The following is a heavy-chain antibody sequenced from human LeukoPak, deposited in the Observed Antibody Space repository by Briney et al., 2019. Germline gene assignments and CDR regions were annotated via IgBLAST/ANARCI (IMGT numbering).Heavy chain of an antibody. V-gene: IGHV1-69*01. D-gene: IGHD2-2*01. CDR3: ARGGDSRECSSTSCWYDAFDI. CDR2: LIPIFGTA. CDR1: GGPFSSYA. J-gene: IGHJ3*02. Sequence: SVKVSCKASGGPFSSYAISWVRPAPGQGLEWMGGLIPIFGTANYAQKFQGRVTHTADESPSTAYTELSSLRTEDTAVYCCARGGDSRECSSTSCWYDAFDIWGQGTMVTVSS.